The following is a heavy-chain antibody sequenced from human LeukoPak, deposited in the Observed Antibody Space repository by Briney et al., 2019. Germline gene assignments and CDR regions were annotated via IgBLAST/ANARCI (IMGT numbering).Heavy chain of an antibody. CDR2: IYPGDSDT. V-gene: IGHV5-51*01. CDR3: ARYVYYGSEFFDY. D-gene: IGHD3-10*01. J-gene: IGHJ4*02. Sequence: GESLKISCKASGYIFTSYWIGWVRQMPGKGLEWMGIIYPGDSDTRYSPSFQGQVTISADKSISTAYLQLGSLKASDTAMYYCARYVYYGSEFFDYWGQGTLVTVSS. CDR1: GYIFTSYW.